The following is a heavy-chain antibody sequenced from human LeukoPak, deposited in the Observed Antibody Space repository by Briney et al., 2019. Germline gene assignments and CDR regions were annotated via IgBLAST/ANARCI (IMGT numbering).Heavy chain of an antibody. V-gene: IGHV3-30*18. Sequence: PGRSLSLSCAASGFTFSSYGMHWVRQAPGKGLEWVAVISYDGSNKYYADSVKGRFTISRDDSKNTLYLQMNSLRAEDTAVYYCAKEVAPRAFDYWGQGTLVTVSS. CDR3: AKEVAPRAFDY. CDR2: ISYDGSNK. CDR1: GFTFSSYG. D-gene: IGHD2-15*01. J-gene: IGHJ4*02.